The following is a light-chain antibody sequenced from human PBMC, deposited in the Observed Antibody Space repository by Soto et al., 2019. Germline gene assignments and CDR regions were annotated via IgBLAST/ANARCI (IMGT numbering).Light chain of an antibody. J-gene: IGKJ2*01. CDR2: DAS. Sequence: EIVLTQSPATLSLSPGERATLSCRASQSVDSYLAWYQQKPGQAPRLLIYDASNRATGIPDRFSGSGSGTDFTLTISSLEPEDFAVYYCQQRSNWPGTFGQGTKLEIK. CDR1: QSVDSY. CDR3: QQRSNWPGT. V-gene: IGKV3-11*01.